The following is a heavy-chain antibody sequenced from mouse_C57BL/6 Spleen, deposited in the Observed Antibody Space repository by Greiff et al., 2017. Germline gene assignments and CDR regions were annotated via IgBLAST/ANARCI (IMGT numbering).Heavy chain of an antibody. Sequence: EVKVVESGGGLVQPGASLKLSCESNEYEFPSHDMSWVRQTPEKRLELVAAINSDGGSTYYPDTMERRFIISRDNTSKTLYLQLNSLRSEDTALYDCERQLNGYDGGFADWGKGTLVTVSA. D-gene: IGHD2-2*01. CDR3: ERQLNGYDGGFAD. V-gene: IGHV5-2*01. CDR2: INSDGGST. CDR1: EYEFPSHD. J-gene: IGHJ3*01.